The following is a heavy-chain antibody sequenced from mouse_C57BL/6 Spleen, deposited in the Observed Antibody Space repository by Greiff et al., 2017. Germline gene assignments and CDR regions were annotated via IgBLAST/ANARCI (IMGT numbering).Heavy chain of an antibody. CDR1: GYTFTSYW. J-gene: IGHJ2*01. Sequence: QVQLQQPGAELVRPGSSVKLSCKASGYTFTSYWMDWVKQRPGQGLEWIGNIYPSDSETHYNQKFKDKATLTVDKSSSTAYMQLSSLTSEDSAVYFCAREVYYDYLDYWGQGTTLTVSS. D-gene: IGHD2-4*01. CDR3: AREVYYDYLDY. V-gene: IGHV1-61*01. CDR2: IYPSDSET.